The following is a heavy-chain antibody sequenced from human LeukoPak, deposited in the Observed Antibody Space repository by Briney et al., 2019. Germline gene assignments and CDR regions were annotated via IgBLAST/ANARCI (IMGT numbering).Heavy chain of an antibody. D-gene: IGHD3-22*01. V-gene: IGHV1-69*05. CDR2: IIPIFVTA. CDR1: RGTVRSSA. J-gene: IGHJ2*01. CDR3: ARDHYYDSSGYYKPRYWYFDL. Sequence: GASLKVSCKGSRGTVRSSAISWGRQAPVEGVEWMGGIIPIFVTANYAQKFQGRVTITTDESPSTAYMELSSLRSEDTAVYYCARDHYYDSSGYYKPRYWYFDLWGRGTLVTVSS.